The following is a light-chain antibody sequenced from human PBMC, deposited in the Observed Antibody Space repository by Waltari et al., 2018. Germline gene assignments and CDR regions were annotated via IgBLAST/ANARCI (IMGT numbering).Light chain of an antibody. CDR1: NIEDKS. Sequence: SYVLTQPPSVSVAPGKTARITCEGNNIEDKSVHWYQQKPGQAPVLAIPYDADRPSGIPERFSGSNSGSTASLTIRRVEAGDEADYYCQVWDSSTDHWVFGGGTKLTVL. J-gene: IGLJ3*02. CDR3: QVWDSSTDHWV. CDR2: YDA. V-gene: IGLV3-21*04.